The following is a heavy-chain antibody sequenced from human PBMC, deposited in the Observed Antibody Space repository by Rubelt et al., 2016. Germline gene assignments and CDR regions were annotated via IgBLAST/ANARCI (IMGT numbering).Heavy chain of an antibody. CDR1: GGPISTYY. J-gene: IGHJ6*03. Sequence: QVQLQESGPGLVKPSETLSLTCSVSGGPISTYYWGWIRQPPGKGLEWIGYIFFSGRNNYNPSPTSRVTIFLDTSKNQFSLKLSSVTAADTGVYYCARENDYYYYMDVWGKGTTVTVSS. V-gene: IGHV4-59*01. CDR2: IFFSGRN. CDR3: ARENDYYYYMDV.